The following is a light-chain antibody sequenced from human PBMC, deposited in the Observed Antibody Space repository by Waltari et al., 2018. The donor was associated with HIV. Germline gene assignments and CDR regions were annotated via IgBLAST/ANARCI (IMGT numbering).Light chain of an antibody. Sequence: QSVLTQPPSVSGAPGQRVTIACTGTRSNIGAGFDVHWYQQIPGNAPKLLIYDTNIRPSGVPDRFSGSKSGTSASLAITGLQSEDEADYYGQSYDMSQSGSLVFGGGTKLTVL. V-gene: IGLV1-40*01. CDR1: RSNIGAGFD. CDR3: QSYDMSQSGSLV. J-gene: IGLJ2*01. CDR2: DTN.